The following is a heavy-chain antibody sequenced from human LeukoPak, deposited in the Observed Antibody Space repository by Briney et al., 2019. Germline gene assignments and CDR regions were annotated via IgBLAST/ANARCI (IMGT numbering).Heavy chain of an antibody. V-gene: IGHV4-34*01. CDR2: IYHSGST. Sequence: SETLSLTCAVYGGSFSGYYWSWIRQPPGKGLEWIGYIYHSGSTYYNPSLKSRVTISVDRSKNQFSLKLSSVTAADTAVYYCARGGFIVGAPYPAFDIWGQGTMVTVSS. CDR1: GGSFSGYY. J-gene: IGHJ3*02. D-gene: IGHD1-26*01. CDR3: ARGGFIVGAPYPAFDI.